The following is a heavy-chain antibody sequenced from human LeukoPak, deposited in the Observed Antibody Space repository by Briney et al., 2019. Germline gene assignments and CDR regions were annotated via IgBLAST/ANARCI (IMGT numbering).Heavy chain of an antibody. J-gene: IGHJ4*02. V-gene: IGHV1-2*02. CDR3: ARDRDSGSYRLTDY. Sequence: ASVKVSCKASGYTFTGYYMHWVRQAPGQGLEWMAWINPNSGGTNYAQKLQGRVTMTTDTSTSTAYMELRSLRSDDTAVYYCARDRDSGSYRLTDYWGQGTLVTVSS. D-gene: IGHD1-26*01. CDR2: INPNSGGT. CDR1: GYTFTGYY.